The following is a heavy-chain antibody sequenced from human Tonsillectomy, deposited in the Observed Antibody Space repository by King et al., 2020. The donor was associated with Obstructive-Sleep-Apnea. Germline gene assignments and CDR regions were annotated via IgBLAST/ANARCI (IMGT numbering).Heavy chain of an antibody. J-gene: IGHJ5*01. CDR1: GGSIRSGGYY. D-gene: IGHD3-10*01. V-gene: IGHV4-31*03. CDR2: IYYSGGT. CDR3: ARDKHRGAESDS. Sequence: QLQESGPGLLKPSQTLSLTCTVSGGSIRSGGYYWTWIRQHPGKGLEWLGYIYYSGGTPYNPSLKNRLTISLDMSRNQVSLRLRSLTAADTAFYYCARDKHRGAESDSWGPGILVTVSS.